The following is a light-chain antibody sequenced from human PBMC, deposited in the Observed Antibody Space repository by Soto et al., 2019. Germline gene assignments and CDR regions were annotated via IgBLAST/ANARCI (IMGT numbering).Light chain of an antibody. CDR3: QQYHTSPLT. Sequence: EIGITQSPSALCASPGARASLSCRASQSVRSDLAWYQQKPGQAPRLLIYGASSRATGIPDRFSGSGSATDFTLTISRLEPEDFAVYYCQQYHTSPLTFGGGTKVDTK. CDR1: QSVRSD. CDR2: GAS. V-gene: IGKV3-20*01. J-gene: IGKJ4*01.